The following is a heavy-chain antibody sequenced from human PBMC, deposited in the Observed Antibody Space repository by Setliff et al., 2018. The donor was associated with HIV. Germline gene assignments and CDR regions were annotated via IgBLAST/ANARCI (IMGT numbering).Heavy chain of an antibody. J-gene: IGHJ4*02. V-gene: IGHV4-61*08. CDR2: ISYSGRS. D-gene: IGHD1-1*01. CDR1: GGSFRSGGYY. Sequence: PSETLSLTCTVSGGSFRSGGYYWSWIRQPPGKGLEWIAYISYSGRSDYNPSLKSRVTVSVDTSKNQFSLNLYSVTAADTAVYYCTRDRRDGYNYVDLWGQGTLVTVSS. CDR3: TRDRRDGYNYVDL.